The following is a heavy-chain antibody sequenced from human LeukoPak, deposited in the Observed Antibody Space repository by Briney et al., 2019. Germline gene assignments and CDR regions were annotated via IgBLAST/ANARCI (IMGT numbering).Heavy chain of an antibody. CDR1: GGSISSSSYY. CDR2: IYYSGST. Sequence: SETLSLTCTVSGGSISSSSYYWGWIRQPPGKGLEWIGSIYYSGSTYYNPSLQSRVTISVDTSKNQFSLKLSSVTAADTAVYYCARHGGLQSLDPHLDYWGQGTLVTVSS. CDR3: ARHGGLQSLDPHLDY. J-gene: IGHJ4*02. V-gene: IGHV4-39*01. D-gene: IGHD5-24*01.